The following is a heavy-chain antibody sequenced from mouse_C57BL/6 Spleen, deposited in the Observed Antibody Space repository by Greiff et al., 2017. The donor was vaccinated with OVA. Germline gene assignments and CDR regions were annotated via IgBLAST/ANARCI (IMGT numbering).Heavy chain of an antibody. Sequence: EVKVVESGGGLVKPGGSLKLSCAASGFTFSDYGMHWVRQAPEKGLEWVAYISSGSSTIYYADTVKGRFTISRDNAKNTLFLQMTSLRSEDTAMYYCARGDYDVDYYAMDYWGQGTSVTVSS. CDR2: ISSGSSTI. CDR1: GFTFSDYG. CDR3: ARGDYDVDYYAMDY. D-gene: IGHD2-4*01. J-gene: IGHJ4*01. V-gene: IGHV5-17*01.